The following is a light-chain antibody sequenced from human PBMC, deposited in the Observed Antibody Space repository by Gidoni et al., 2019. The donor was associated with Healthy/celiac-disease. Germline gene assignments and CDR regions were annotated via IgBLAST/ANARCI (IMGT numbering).Light chain of an antibody. V-gene: IGLV2-14*01. CDR1: SSDVGGYNY. Sequence: QSALTQPASVSGSPGRSITISCTGPSSDVGGYNYVSWYQQHPGKAPKLMIYEVSNRPSGVSNRFSGSKSGNTASLTISGLQAEDEADYYCSSYTSSSTLGGVFGTGTKVTVL. CDR2: EVS. CDR3: SSYTSSSTLGGV. J-gene: IGLJ1*01.